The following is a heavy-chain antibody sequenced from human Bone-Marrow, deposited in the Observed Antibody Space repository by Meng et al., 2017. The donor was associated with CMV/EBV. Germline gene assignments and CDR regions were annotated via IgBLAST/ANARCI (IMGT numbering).Heavy chain of an antibody. J-gene: IGHJ3*02. CDR1: GFTFSSYS. V-gene: IGHV3-23*01. Sequence: GGSLRLSCAASGFTFSSYSMNWVRQAPGKGLEWVSTISAAGSNTYYADSVKGRFTISRDNSKNTLYLQMNSLRAEDTAVYYCAKDPTVILRFLEWLSHGAFDIWGQGTMVTVSS. CDR3: AKDPTVILRFLEWLSHGAFDI. D-gene: IGHD3-3*01. CDR2: ISAAGSNT.